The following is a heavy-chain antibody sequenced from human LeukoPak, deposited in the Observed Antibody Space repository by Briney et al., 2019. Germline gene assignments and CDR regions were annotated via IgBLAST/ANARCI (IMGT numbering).Heavy chain of an antibody. V-gene: IGHV4-31*03. Sequence: SETLSLTCSVSGTSVSNYIFYWNWIRQQPGKGLEWIGYIYHTGDTFYNPSLKSRVTISLDTSQNQFSLKMTSVTGADTAMYYCGKVGGNPNSWGQGTLVTVSS. D-gene: IGHD4-23*01. J-gene: IGHJ5*02. CDR3: GKVGGNPNS. CDR2: IYHTGDT. CDR1: GTSVSNYIFY.